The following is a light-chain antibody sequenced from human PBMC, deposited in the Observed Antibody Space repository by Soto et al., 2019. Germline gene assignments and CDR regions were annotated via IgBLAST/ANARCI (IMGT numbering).Light chain of an antibody. Sequence: QSVLPQPPSASGTPGQRVTISCSGSSSNIGSNTVNWYQQFPGTAPKLLIFTNNQRPSGVPDRFSGSKSGTSASLAISGLQSEDEADYYCAAWDDSLDGYVFGTGTKVTVL. V-gene: IGLV1-44*01. CDR2: TNN. CDR3: AAWDDSLDGYV. J-gene: IGLJ1*01. CDR1: SSNIGSNT.